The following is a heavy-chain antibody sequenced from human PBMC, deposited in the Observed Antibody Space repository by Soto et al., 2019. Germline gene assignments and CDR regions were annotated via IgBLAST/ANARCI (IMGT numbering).Heavy chain of an antibody. V-gene: IGHV4-30-4*01. D-gene: IGHD4-17*01. Sequence: LSLTCSVTGGSISSGDYYWTWIRQPPGKGLEFIGYVYSSGTTYYGPTLESRLSMSQDTSKNQFSLTLRSVTAADTAVYFCARAVYGDLDYWGQGIQVTVSS. CDR3: ARAVYGDLDY. CDR2: VYSSGTT. CDR1: GGSISSGDYY. J-gene: IGHJ4*02.